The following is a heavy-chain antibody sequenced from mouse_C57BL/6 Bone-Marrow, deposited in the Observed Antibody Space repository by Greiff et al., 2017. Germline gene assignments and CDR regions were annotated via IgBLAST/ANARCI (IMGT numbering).Heavy chain of an antibody. J-gene: IGHJ2*01. D-gene: IGHD1-1*01. Sequence: EVQLQQSGTVLARPGASVKMSCKTSGYTFTSYWMHWVKQRPGQGLEWIGAIYPGNSDTSYNQKFKGKAKLTAVTAASTAYMELSSLTNEDSAVXYCTPGYGSSPGYYWGQGTTLTVSS. CDR3: TPGYGSSPGYY. CDR2: IYPGNSDT. CDR1: GYTFTSYW. V-gene: IGHV1-5*01.